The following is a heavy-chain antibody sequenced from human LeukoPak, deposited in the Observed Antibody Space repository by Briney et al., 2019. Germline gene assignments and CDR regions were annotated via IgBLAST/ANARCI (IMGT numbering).Heavy chain of an antibody. Sequence: SETLSLTCAVYGGSFSGYYWSWIRQPPGKGLEWIGEINHSGSTNYNPSLKSRVTISVDTSKNQFSLKLSSVTAADTAVYYCARTFQSTVPGIAGAGTFDYWGQGILVTVSS. CDR2: INHSGST. D-gene: IGHD6-13*01. V-gene: IGHV4-34*01. J-gene: IGHJ4*02. CDR1: GGSFSGYY. CDR3: ARTFQSTVPGIAGAGTFDY.